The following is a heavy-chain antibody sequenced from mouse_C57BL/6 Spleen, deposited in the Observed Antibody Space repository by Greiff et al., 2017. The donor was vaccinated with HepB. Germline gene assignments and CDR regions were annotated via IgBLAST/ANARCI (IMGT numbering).Heavy chain of an antibody. CDR1: GYSITSGYD. Sequence: DVKLQESGPGMVKPSQSLSLTCTVTGYSITSGYDWHWIRHFPGNKLEWMGYISYSGSTNYNPSLKSRISITHDTSKNHFFLKLNSVTTEDTATYYCARAELGLYYFDYWGQGTTLTVSS. CDR3: ARAELGLYYFDY. J-gene: IGHJ2*01. D-gene: IGHD4-1*01. CDR2: ISYSGST. V-gene: IGHV3-1*01.